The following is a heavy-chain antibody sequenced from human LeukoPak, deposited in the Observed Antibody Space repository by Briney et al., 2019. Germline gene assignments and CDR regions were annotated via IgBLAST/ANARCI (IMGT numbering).Heavy chain of an antibody. CDR2: IYYSGST. Sequence: PSETLSLTCTVYGGSITSSSYHWGWIRQPPGQGLEWIGNIYYSGSTYYNPSLKGRVTISVDTSKNQFSLRLGSVTAADTAFYYCARLLSPKSYGVTIYHDYMDVWGKGTTVTVSS. CDR1: GGSITSSSYH. J-gene: IGHJ6*03. D-gene: IGHD5-18*01. V-gene: IGHV4-39*01. CDR3: ARLLSPKSYGVTIYHDYMDV.